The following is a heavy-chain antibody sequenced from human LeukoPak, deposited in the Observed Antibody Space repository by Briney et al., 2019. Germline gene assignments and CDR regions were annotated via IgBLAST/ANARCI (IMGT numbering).Heavy chain of an antibody. CDR1: GFTFSSYG. CDR3: AKGPWDLSTDLYYYYYMDV. J-gene: IGHJ6*03. V-gene: IGHV3-30*02. CDR2: IRYDGSNK. Sequence: GGSLRLSCAASGFTFSSYGMHWVRQAPGKGLEWVAFIRYDGSNKYYADSVKGRFTISRDNSKNTLYLQMNSLRAEDTAVYYCAKGPWDLSTDLYYYYYMDVWGKGTTVTVSS. D-gene: IGHD2-2*01.